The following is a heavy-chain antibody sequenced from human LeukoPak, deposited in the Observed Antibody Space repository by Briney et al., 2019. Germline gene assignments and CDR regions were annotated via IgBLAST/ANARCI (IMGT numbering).Heavy chain of an antibody. Sequence: SVTVSCKSSGGTFSSYAISWVRQAPGQGLEWMGGIIPIFGTANYAQKFQGRVTITADESTSTAYMELSSLRSEDTAVYYCARDLGYCSSTSCFKYYYYYGMDVWGQGTTVTVSS. D-gene: IGHD2-2*01. J-gene: IGHJ6*02. V-gene: IGHV1-69*13. CDR2: IIPIFGTA. CDR3: ARDLGYCSSTSCFKYYYYYGMDV. CDR1: GGTFSSYA.